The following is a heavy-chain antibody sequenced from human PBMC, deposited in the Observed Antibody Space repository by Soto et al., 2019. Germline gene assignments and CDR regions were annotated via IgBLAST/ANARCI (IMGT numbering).Heavy chain of an antibody. CDR1: GFTVSSNY. D-gene: IGHD3-3*01. Sequence: PGGSLRLSCAASGFTVSSNYMSWVRQAPGKGLEWVSVIYSGGSTYYADSVKGRFTISRDNSKNTLYLQMNSLRAEDTAVYYCASQVAFGVRDAFDIWGQGTMVTVSS. CDR2: IYSGGST. CDR3: ASQVAFGVRDAFDI. V-gene: IGHV3-53*01. J-gene: IGHJ3*02.